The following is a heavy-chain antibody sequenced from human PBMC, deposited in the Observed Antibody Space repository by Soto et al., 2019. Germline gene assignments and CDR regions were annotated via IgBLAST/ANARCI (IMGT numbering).Heavy chain of an antibody. J-gene: IGHJ1*01. CDR1: GYTFTSYY. V-gene: IGHV1-46*03. D-gene: IGHD4-17*01. CDR3: ARDPGAMDGDYVYFQH. CDR2: INPSGGST. Sequence: ASVKVSCKASGYTFTSYYMHWVRQAPGQGLEWMGIINPSGGSTSYAQKFQGRVTMTSDTSTSTVYMELSSLRSEDTAVYYCARDPGAMDGDYVYFQHWGQGTLVTVSS.